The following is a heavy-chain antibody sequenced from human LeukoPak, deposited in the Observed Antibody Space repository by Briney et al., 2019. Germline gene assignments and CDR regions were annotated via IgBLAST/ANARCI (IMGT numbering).Heavy chain of an antibody. CDR3: AKGGARYYGSGSYFRYYFDD. V-gene: IGHV3-23*01. Sequence: GGSLRLSCAASGFTFSSYAMSWVRQAPGKGLEWVSAISGSGGSTYYADSVKGRFTISRDNSKNTLYLQMNSLRAEDTAVYYCAKGGARYYGSGSYFRYYFDDWGQGTLVTVSS. CDR1: GFTFSSYA. J-gene: IGHJ4*02. CDR2: ISGSGGST. D-gene: IGHD3-10*01.